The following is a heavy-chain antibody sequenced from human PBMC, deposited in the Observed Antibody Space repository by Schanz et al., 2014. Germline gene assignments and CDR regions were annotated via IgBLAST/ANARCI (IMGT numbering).Heavy chain of an antibody. J-gene: IGHJ4*02. CDR1: GGSFSSNY. CDR3: ARGLRPFAELSAY. V-gene: IGHV4-34*02. D-gene: IGHD3-10*01. CDR2: ISYSGIS. Sequence: QVQLQQWGAGLLKPSETLSLTCAVYGGSFSSNYWSWIRQPPGKGLEWIGYISYSGISYYNPALKKRVTISMHTCKKQFYLKLSTVTAADAAVYCSARGLRPFAELSAYWGQGTLVTVSS.